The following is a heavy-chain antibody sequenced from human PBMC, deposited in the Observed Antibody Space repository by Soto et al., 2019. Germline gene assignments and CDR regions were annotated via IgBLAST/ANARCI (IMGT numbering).Heavy chain of an antibody. CDR1: GYTFNKYS. V-gene: IGHV3-23*04. D-gene: IGHD3-9*01. CDR2: ISRGGDNK. CDR3: VLRAKYFAVTGFQALDI. J-gene: IGHJ3*02. Sequence: EVQLVESGGGLRQPGGSLRLSCVASGYTFNKYSVSWVRQAPGKGLEWVAAISRGGDNKHYADSVKGRFTITRDNSKNRLYLDTKGLAVDETAVYYSVLRAKYFAVTGFQALDIWGQGTRVTVSS.